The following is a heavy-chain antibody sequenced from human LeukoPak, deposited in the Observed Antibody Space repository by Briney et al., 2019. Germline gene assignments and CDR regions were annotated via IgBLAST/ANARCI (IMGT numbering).Heavy chain of an antibody. CDR1: GGSFSGYY. Sequence: SETLSLTCAVYGGSFSGYYWSWIRQPPGKGLEWIGEINHSGSTYYNPSLKSRVTISVDTSKNQFSLKLSSVTAADTAVYYCARRYSNSYFDYWGQGTLVTVSS. V-gene: IGHV4-34*01. D-gene: IGHD4-11*01. CDR3: ARRYSNSYFDY. CDR2: INHSGST. J-gene: IGHJ4*02.